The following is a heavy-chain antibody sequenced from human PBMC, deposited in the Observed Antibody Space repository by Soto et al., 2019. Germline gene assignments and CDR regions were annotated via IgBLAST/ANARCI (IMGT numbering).Heavy chain of an antibody. Sequence: QVQLVQSGAEVKKPGSSVKVSCKASGGTFSSYTISWVRQAPGQGLEWMGRIIPILGIANYAQKFQGRVTITADKYTSTAYMELSSLRSEDTAVYYCARVARYCSGGSCYSSGWFDPWGQGTLVTVSS. D-gene: IGHD2-15*01. J-gene: IGHJ5*02. CDR2: IIPILGIA. V-gene: IGHV1-69*02. CDR1: GGTFSSYT. CDR3: ARVARYCSGGSCYSSGWFDP.